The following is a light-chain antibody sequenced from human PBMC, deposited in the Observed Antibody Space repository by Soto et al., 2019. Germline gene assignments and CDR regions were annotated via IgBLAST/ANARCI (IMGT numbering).Light chain of an antibody. CDR2: VGTGGIVG. V-gene: IGLV9-49*01. CDR1: SGYSNYK. CDR3: GADHGSGSNFVYV. J-gene: IGLJ7*01. Sequence: QAVVTQPPSASASLGASVTLTCTLSSGYSNYKVDWYQQRPGKGPRFVMRVGTGGIVGSKGDGIPDRFSVLGSGLNRYLTNKNIQEEDESDYHCGADHGSGSNFVYVFGGGTQLTVL.